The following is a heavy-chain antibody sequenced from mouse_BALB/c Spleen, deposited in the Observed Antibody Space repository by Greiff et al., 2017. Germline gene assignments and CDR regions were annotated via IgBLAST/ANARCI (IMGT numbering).Heavy chain of an antibody. CDR1: GFAFSSYD. CDR3: ARHNDYFDY. V-gene: IGHV5-12-1*01. Sequence: EVQLQESGGGLVKPGGSLKLSCAASGFAFSSYDMSWVRQTPEKRLEWVAYISSGGGSTYYPDTVKGRFTISRDNAKNTLYLQMSSLKSEDTAMYYCARHNDYFDYWGQGTTLTVSS. CDR2: ISSGGGST. J-gene: IGHJ2*01. D-gene: IGHD2-3*01.